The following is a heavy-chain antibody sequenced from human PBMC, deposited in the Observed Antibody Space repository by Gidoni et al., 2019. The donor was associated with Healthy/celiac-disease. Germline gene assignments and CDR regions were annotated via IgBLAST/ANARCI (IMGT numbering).Heavy chain of an antibody. CDR1: GFPFSSYA. D-gene: IGHD3-3*01. J-gene: IGHJ3*02. Sequence: EVQLVESGGGLVQPGGSLRLSCAASGFPFSSYAMSWVRQAPGKGLEWVSAISGSGGSTYYADSVKGRFTISRDNSKNTLYLQMNSLRAEDTAVYYCAKDCDGYDFWSGYAFDIWGQGTMVTVSS. CDR2: ISGSGGST. V-gene: IGHV3-23*04. CDR3: AKDCDGYDFWSGYAFDI.